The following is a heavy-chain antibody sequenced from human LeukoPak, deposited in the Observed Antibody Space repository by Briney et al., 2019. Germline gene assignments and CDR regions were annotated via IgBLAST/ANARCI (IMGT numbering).Heavy chain of an antibody. V-gene: IGHV4-34*01. CDR3: AREVVRGVIGLDY. CDR1: GGSFSGYY. Sequence: PSETLSLTCAVYGGSFSGYYWSWIRQPPGKGLEWIGEINHSGSTNYNPSLKSRVTISVDTSKNQFSLKPSSVTAADTAVYYCAREVVRGVIGLDYWGQGTLVTVSS. D-gene: IGHD3-10*01. CDR2: INHSGST. J-gene: IGHJ4*02.